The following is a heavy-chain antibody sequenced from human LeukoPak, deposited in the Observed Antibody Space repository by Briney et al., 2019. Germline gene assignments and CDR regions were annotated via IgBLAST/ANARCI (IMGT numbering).Heavy chain of an antibody. J-gene: IGHJ3*01. CDR1: GFTFSSYS. V-gene: IGHV3-30*03. CDR2: ISYDGSNK. Sequence: GGSLRLSCAASGFTFSSYSMNWVRQAPGKGLEWVAVISYDGSNKYYADSVKGRFTVSRDNAQDSLYLQLNNLKAGDTAVYYCARALTRDTLDLWGQGTMVTVSS. CDR3: ARALTRDTLDL.